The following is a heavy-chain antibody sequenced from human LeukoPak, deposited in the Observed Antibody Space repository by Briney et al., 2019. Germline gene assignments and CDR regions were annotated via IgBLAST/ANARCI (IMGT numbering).Heavy chain of an antibody. Sequence: SETLSLTCAVYGGSFSGYYWSWIRQPPGKGLEWIGEINHSGSTNYNPSLKSRVTISVDTSKNQFSLKLSSVTAADTAVYYCARGPYDDYVWGSYRPNWFDPWGQGTLVTVSS. CDR1: GGSFSGYY. D-gene: IGHD3-16*02. CDR2: INHSGST. CDR3: ARGPYDDYVWGSYRPNWFDP. V-gene: IGHV4-34*01. J-gene: IGHJ5*02.